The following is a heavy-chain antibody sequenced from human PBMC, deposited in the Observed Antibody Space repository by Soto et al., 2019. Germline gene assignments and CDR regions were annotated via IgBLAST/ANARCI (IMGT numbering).Heavy chain of an antibody. CDR3: AAGEASSRNLAPYYLDF. CDR2: IHYSGTT. CDR1: GGSMRNYF. V-gene: IGHV4-59*01. D-gene: IGHD6-13*01. J-gene: IGHJ4*02. Sequence: TLSLTCTVSGGSMRNYFLTWIRQPPGKGLEWIGYIHYSGTTSFFPSYNPSLRSRVTISEDTSKNQFSLKLLSVTTADTAVYFCAAGEASSRNLAPYYLDFWGQGTLVTVSS.